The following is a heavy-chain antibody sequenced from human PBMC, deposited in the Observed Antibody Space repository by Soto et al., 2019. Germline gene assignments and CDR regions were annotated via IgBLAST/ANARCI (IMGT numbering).Heavy chain of an antibody. CDR3: ARHGLAVAVNYYGMDV. Sequence: GESLKISCKGSGYSFTSYWIAWVRQVPGKGLEWMGIIYPGDSDTRYSPSFQGQVTISADKSISTAYLQWSSLKASDTAMYYRARHGLAVAVNYYGMDVWGQGTTVTVSS. V-gene: IGHV5-51*01. CDR1: GYSFTSYW. D-gene: IGHD6-19*01. CDR2: IYPGDSDT. J-gene: IGHJ6*02.